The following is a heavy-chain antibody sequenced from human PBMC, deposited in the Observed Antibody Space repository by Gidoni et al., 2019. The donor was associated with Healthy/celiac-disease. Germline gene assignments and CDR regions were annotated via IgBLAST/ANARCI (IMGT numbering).Heavy chain of an antibody. Sequence: QLQLQESGPGLVKPSETLSLTCTVSGGSISSSSYYWGWIRQPPGKGLEWIGSIYYSGSTYYNPSLKSRVTISVDTSKNQFSLKLSSVTAADTAVYYCARPSSSSWSGAFDIWGQGTMVTVSS. CDR3: ARPSSSSWSGAFDI. V-gene: IGHV4-39*01. CDR2: IYYSGST. J-gene: IGHJ3*02. D-gene: IGHD6-13*01. CDR1: GGSISSSSYY.